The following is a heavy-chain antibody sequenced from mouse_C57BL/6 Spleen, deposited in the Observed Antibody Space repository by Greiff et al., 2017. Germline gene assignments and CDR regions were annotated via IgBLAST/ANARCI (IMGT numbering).Heavy chain of an antibody. D-gene: IGHD1-1*01. J-gene: IGHJ2*01. V-gene: IGHV2-9-1*01. Sequence: VKLVESGPGLVAPSQSLSITCTVSGFSLTSYAISWVRQPPGKGLEWLGVIWTGGGTNYNSALKSRLSISKDNSKSQVFLKMNSLQTDDTARYYCARWYYGGSYAFDYWGQGTTLTVSS. CDR1: GFSLTSYA. CDR2: IWTGGGT. CDR3: ARWYYGGSYAFDY.